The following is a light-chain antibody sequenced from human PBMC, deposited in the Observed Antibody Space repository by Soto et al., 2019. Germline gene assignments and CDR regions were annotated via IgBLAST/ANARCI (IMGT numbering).Light chain of an antibody. J-gene: IGLJ2*01. CDR2: GNS. CDR1: SSNIGAGYD. V-gene: IGLV1-40*01. Sequence: QSVLTQPPSLSGAPGQRVTISCTGSSSNIGAGYDVHWYQQLPGTAPKPLIYGNSNRPSGVPDRFSGSKSGTSASLAITGLQAEDEADYYCQSYDSSLSGVVFGGGTKLTVL. CDR3: QSYDSSLSGVV.